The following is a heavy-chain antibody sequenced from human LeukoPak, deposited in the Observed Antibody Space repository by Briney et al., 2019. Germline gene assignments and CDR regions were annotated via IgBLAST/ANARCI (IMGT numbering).Heavy chain of an antibody. CDR3: ARDDEYSSSHLIAD. Sequence: GASVKVSCKASGYTFTGYYMHWVRQAPGQGLEWMGRINPNSGGTNYAQKFQGRVTMTRDTSTSTVYMELSSLRSEDTAVYYCARDDEYSSSHLIADWGQGTLVTVSS. D-gene: IGHD6-6*01. CDR1: GYTFTGYY. V-gene: IGHV1-2*06. J-gene: IGHJ4*02. CDR2: INPNSGGT.